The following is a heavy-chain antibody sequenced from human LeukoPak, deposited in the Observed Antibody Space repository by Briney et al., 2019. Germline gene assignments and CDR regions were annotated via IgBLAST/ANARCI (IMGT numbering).Heavy chain of an antibody. CDR3: ARSHYDFWSGYR. D-gene: IGHD3-3*01. V-gene: IGHV4-61*02. CDR2: IYTSGST. CDR1: GGSISSGSYY. J-gene: IGHJ4*02. Sequence: PSETLSLTCTVSGGSISSGSYYWSWIRQPAGKGLEWIGRIYTSGSTNYNPSLKSRVTISVDTSKNQFSLKLSSVTAADTAVYYCARSHYDFWSGYRWGQGTLVTVSS.